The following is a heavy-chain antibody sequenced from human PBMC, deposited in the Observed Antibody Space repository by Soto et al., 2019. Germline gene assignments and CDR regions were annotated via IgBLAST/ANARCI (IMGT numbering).Heavy chain of an antibody. D-gene: IGHD3-10*01. Sequence: EVRLEESGGTLVQPGGSLRLSCVGSGFTLSSFEVTWVRQAPGKGLEWLSYISNSGTTKHYADSVKGRFTVSRDNAKNSVHRQLNSLSAEDTGIYYCARVQPGASLAYWGQGTLVTVPS. CDR2: ISNSGTTK. CDR1: GFTLSSFE. CDR3: ARVQPGASLAY. V-gene: IGHV3-48*03. J-gene: IGHJ4*02.